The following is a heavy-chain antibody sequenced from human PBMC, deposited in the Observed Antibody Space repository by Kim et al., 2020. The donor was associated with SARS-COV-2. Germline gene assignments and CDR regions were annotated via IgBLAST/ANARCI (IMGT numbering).Heavy chain of an antibody. D-gene: IGHD3-16*01. CDR2: GST. V-gene: IGHV4-59*01. Sequence: GSTFYNPTLDSRVTISGDTSRNQFSLWLASVTAADTAVYYCARAPSAKPFFDYWGQGALVTVAS. CDR3: ARAPSAKPFFDY. J-gene: IGHJ4*02.